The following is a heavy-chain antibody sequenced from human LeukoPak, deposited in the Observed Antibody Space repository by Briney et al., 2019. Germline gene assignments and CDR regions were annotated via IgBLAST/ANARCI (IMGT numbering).Heavy chain of an antibody. D-gene: IGHD3-10*01. CDR3: ARGLLWFGELDYYYYGMDV. CDR1: GFTFSSYG. J-gene: IGHJ6*04. Sequence: GRSLRLSCAASGFTFSSYGMHWVRQAPGKGLEWVAVIWYDGSNKYYADSVKGRFTISRDNSKNTLFLQMNSLRAEDTAVYYCARGLLWFGELDYYYYGMDVWGKGTTVTVSS. CDR2: IWYDGSNK. V-gene: IGHV3-33*01.